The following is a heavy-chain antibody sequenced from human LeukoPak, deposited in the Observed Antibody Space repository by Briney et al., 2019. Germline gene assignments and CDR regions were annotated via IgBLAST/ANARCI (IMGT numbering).Heavy chain of an antibody. J-gene: IGHJ4*02. Sequence: PGGSLRLSCAASGFTFSSYGMHWVRQAPGKGLEWVAVIWYDGSNKYYADSVKGRFTTSRDNSKNTLYLQMNSLRAEDTAVYYCARDGAYYYDSSGPPDYWGQGTLVTVSS. CDR3: ARDGAYYYDSSGPPDY. D-gene: IGHD3-22*01. CDR2: IWYDGSNK. V-gene: IGHV3-33*01. CDR1: GFTFSSYG.